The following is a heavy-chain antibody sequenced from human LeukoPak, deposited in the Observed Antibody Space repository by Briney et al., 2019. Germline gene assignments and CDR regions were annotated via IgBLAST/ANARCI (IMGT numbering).Heavy chain of an antibody. J-gene: IGHJ4*02. Sequence: GGSLRLSCAASGFTFGNYGMSWVRQAPGKGLEWVSGINWNGGSTGYADSVEGRFTISRDNTKNSQYLQMNSLRVEDTALYYCARAQTYGDSRLLLDYWGQGTLVTVSS. CDR2: INWNGGST. CDR3: ARAQTYGDSRLLLDY. CDR1: GFTFGNYG. D-gene: IGHD2-21*02. V-gene: IGHV3-20*04.